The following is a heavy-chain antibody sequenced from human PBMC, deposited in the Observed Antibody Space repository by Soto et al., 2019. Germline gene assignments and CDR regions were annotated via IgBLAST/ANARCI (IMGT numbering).Heavy chain of an antibody. CDR3: TTGRTGYCSGISCYTEEHSMDV. CDR2: IRSKSDGGTT. V-gene: IGHV3-15*01. J-gene: IGHJ6*02. D-gene: IGHD2-2*01. CDR1: GFSFSSAW. Sequence: EGQLVESGGGLVKPGESLRLSCAASGFSFSSAWMSWVRQAPGKGLEWVGRIRSKSDGGTTDYPAPVKGRFTISRDDSKNTLYLQMSSLKTEDTAVYYCTTGRTGYCSGISCYTEEHSMDVWGQGTTVTVSS.